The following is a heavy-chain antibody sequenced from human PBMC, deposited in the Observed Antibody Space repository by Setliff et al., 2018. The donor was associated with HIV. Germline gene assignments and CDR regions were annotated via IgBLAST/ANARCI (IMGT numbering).Heavy chain of an antibody. D-gene: IGHD3-22*01. CDR3: ARGMDYYDTSGYYQYYLDY. J-gene: IGHJ4*02. CDR1: GYTFTSYG. V-gene: IGHV1-2*04. Sequence: GASVKVSCKASGYTFTSYGISWVRQAPGQGLEWMGWINPKSDGTNYAQKFQGWITMTRDTSISTAYMELSRLRSDGTAVYYCARGMDYYDTSGYYQYYLDYWGQGTLVTVSS. CDR2: INPKSDGT.